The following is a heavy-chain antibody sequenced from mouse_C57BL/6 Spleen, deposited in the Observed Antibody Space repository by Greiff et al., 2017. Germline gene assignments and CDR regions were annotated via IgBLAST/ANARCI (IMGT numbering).Heavy chain of an antibody. D-gene: IGHD2-4*01. CDR2: IDPSDSST. V-gene: IGHV1-69*01. J-gene: IGHJ3*01. Sequence: QVQLKESGAELVMPGASVKLSCKASGYTFTSYWMHWVKQRPGQGLEWIGEIDPSDSSTNYNQKFKGKSTVTVDKSSSTAYMQLSSLTSEDSAVYYCARKGGYDYDEAWFAYWGQGTLVTVSA. CDR1: GYTFTSYW. CDR3: ARKGGYDYDEAWFAY.